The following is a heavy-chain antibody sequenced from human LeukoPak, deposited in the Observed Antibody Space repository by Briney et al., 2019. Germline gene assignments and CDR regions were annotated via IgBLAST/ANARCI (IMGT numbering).Heavy chain of an antibody. CDR2: IYYSGYT. Sequence: PSETLSPTCAVSGGSISSGGYSWSWIRQPPGKGLEWIGNIYYSGYTNYNPSLKSRVTISVDTSKNQFSLKLSSVTAADTAVYYCARTTMVRGTYYMDVWGKGTTVTISS. CDR1: GGSISSGGYS. CDR3: ARTTMVRGTYYMDV. D-gene: IGHD3-10*01. J-gene: IGHJ6*03. V-gene: IGHV4-61*08.